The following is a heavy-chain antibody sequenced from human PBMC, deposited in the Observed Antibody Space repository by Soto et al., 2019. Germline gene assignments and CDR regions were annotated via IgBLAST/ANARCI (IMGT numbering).Heavy chain of an antibody. CDR3: ARDRWPAWNDDYHYYYMDV. V-gene: IGHV3-33*01. CDR2: IWYDGSNK. CDR1: GFTFSSYG. Sequence: GGSLRLSCAASGFTFSSYGMHWVRQAPGKGLEWVAVIWYDGSNKYYADSVKGRFTISRDNSKNTLYLQMNSLRAEDTAVYYCARDRWPAWNDDYHYYYMDVWGKGTTVTVSS. J-gene: IGHJ6*03. D-gene: IGHD1-1*01.